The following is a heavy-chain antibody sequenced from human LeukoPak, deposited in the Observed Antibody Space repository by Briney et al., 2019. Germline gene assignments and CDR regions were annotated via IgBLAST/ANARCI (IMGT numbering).Heavy chain of an antibody. CDR2: TYYRSKWYT. CDR1: GDSVSSNSAA. D-gene: IGHD2-15*01. V-gene: IGHV6-1*01. J-gene: IGHJ4*02. Sequence: SQTLSLACAISGDSVSSNSAAWNWLRQSPSRGFEWLGRTYYRSKWYTDFAVSVKSLITINPDTSKNQFSLQLNSVTPEDAAVYCCARETVSGHYFHYWGQGTLVTVSS. CDR3: ARETVSGHYFHY.